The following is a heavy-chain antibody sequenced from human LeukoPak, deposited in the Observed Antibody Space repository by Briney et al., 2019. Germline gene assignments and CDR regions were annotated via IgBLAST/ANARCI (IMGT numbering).Heavy chain of an antibody. Sequence: ASVKVSCKASGGTFSSYAISWVRQAPGQGLEWMGRIIPILGIANYAQKFQGRVTITADKSTSTAYMELSSLRAEDTAVYYCARDREGERWLQFPFDYWGQGTLVTVSS. CDR3: ARDREGERWLQFPFDY. CDR2: IIPILGIA. V-gene: IGHV1-69*04. CDR1: GGTFSSYA. J-gene: IGHJ4*02. D-gene: IGHD5-24*01.